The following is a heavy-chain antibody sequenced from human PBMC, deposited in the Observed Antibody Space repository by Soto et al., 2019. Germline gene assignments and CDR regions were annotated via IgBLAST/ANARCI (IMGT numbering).Heavy chain of an antibody. Sequence: EVQLLESGGAFLQPGGSLRLSCAASGFTFSNYAMTWVRRAPGKGLDWVSVISADGSTTYYADSVKGRFTTSRDNAKNPLYLQMNSLRAEDAAMYYCAKSNRGTRPLDYWGQGTLVTVSS. D-gene: IGHD1-1*01. V-gene: IGHV3-23*01. J-gene: IGHJ4*02. CDR3: AKSNRGTRPLDY. CDR1: GFTFSNYA. CDR2: ISADGSTT.